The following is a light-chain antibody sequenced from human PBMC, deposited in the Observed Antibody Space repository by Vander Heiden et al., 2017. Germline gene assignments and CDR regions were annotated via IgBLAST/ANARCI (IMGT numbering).Light chain of an antibody. V-gene: IGKV3-15*01. Sequence: EIAMTQSPATLSASPGEGATLSCRASQCVRFNLAWYQQKPGQAPRLLIYGTSARATGIPARFSGSGSGTEFTLTISSLLSEDFAIYYCQQYYNWPWTFGHGTKVEIK. CDR3: QQYYNWPWT. CDR1: QCVRFN. J-gene: IGKJ1*01. CDR2: GTS.